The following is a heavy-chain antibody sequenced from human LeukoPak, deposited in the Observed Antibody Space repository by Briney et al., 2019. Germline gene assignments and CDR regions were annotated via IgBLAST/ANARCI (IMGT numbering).Heavy chain of an antibody. CDR1: GFTFSSYA. V-gene: IGHV3-30*02. CDR2: IRYDGTTI. Sequence: PGGSLRLSCAASGFTFSSYAMSWVRQAPGKGLECVAFIRYDGTTIYYADSVKGRFTISRDNSKNTLSLQMYSLRAEDTAVYYCAKDQERWGLFDFWGHGTMVTVSS. D-gene: IGHD1-26*01. CDR3: AKDQERWGLFDF. J-gene: IGHJ3*01.